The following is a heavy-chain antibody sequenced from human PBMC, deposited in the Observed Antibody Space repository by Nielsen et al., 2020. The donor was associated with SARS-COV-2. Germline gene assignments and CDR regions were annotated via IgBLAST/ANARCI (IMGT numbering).Heavy chain of an antibody. CDR2: INPSGGST. CDR1: GYTFTGYY. CDR3: ARDKVGGGMDV. J-gene: IGHJ6*02. V-gene: IGHV1-46*01. D-gene: IGHD3-10*01. Sequence: ASVKVSCKASGYTFTGYYMHWVRQAPGKGLEWMGIINPSGGSTSYAQKFQGRVTMTRDTSTSTVYMELSSLRSEDTAVYYCARDKVGGGMDVWGQGTTVTVSS.